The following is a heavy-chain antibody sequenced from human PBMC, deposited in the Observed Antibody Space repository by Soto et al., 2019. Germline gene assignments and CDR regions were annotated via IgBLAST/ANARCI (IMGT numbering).Heavy chain of an antibody. Sequence: SVKVSCKASGGTFSSYAISWVRQAPGQGLEWMGRIIPIFGTANYAQKFQGRVTITADESTSTAYMELSSLRSEDTAVYYCASGYYDSSGYSVFDYWGQGTLVTVSS. V-gene: IGHV1-69*13. CDR1: GGTFSSYA. D-gene: IGHD3-22*01. CDR3: ASGYYDSSGYSVFDY. J-gene: IGHJ4*02. CDR2: IIPIFGTA.